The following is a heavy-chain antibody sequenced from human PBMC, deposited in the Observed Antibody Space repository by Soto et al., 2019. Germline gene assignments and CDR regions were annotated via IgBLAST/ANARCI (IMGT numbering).Heavy chain of an antibody. CDR2: FDPEDGET. D-gene: IGHD3-16*02. Sequence: ASVKVSCKVSGYTLTELSMHWVRQAPGKVLEWMGGFDPEDGETIYAQKFQGRVTMTEDTSTDTAYMELSSLRSEDTAVYYCAPRRGYYDYVWGSYRNWFDPWGQGTLVTVSS. V-gene: IGHV1-24*01. CDR1: GYTLTELS. CDR3: APRRGYYDYVWGSYRNWFDP. J-gene: IGHJ5*02.